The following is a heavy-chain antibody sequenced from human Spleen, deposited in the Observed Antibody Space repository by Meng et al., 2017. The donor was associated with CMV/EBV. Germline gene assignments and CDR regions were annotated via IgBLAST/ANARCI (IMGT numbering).Heavy chain of an antibody. Sequence: FSSYTTSWVRQAPGQALEWMGRIIPILGIANYAQKFQGRVTITADKSTSTAYMELSSLRSEDTAVYYCARALRSIVVVPAADRWFDPWGQGTLVTVSS. J-gene: IGHJ5*02. D-gene: IGHD2-2*01. V-gene: IGHV1-69*02. CDR2: IIPILGIA. CDR1: FSSYT. CDR3: ARALRSIVVVPAADRWFDP.